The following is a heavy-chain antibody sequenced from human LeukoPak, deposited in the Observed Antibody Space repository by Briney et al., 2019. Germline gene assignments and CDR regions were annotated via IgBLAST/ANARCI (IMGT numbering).Heavy chain of an antibody. D-gene: IGHD2-2*01. Sequence: PGRSLRLSCAVSGFTFSSYAMHWVRQAPGKGLEWVAVISYDGSNKYYADSVKGRFTISRDNSTKTLYLQMNSLRVEDPAVYYCARDRHRGVVPEATWFDYWGQGALVTVSS. V-gene: IGHV3-30-3*01. J-gene: IGHJ4*02. CDR2: ISYDGSNK. CDR3: ARDRHRGVVPEATWFDY. CDR1: GFTFSSYA.